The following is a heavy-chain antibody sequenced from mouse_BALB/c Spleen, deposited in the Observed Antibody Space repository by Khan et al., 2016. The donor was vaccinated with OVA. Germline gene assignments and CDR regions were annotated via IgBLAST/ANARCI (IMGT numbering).Heavy chain of an antibody. Sequence: EVQGVESGGDLVKPGGSLKLSCAASGFTFSSYSMSWVRQTPDKRLEWVATISSGGDYTYYPDSVKGRFTISRDNARNTLYLQMSSLKSEDTARYYCASHLTGSFAYWGQGTLVTVSA. V-gene: IGHV5-6*01. CDR1: GFTFSSYS. J-gene: IGHJ3*01. CDR3: ASHLTGSFAY. CDR2: ISSGGDYT. D-gene: IGHD4-1*01.